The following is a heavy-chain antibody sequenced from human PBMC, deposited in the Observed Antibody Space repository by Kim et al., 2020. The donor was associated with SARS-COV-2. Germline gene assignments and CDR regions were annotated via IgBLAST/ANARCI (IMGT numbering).Heavy chain of an antibody. V-gene: IGHV3-23*01. J-gene: IGHJ6*03. CDR3: ARDYYDVSGYPTRYMDV. D-gene: IGHD3-22*01. Sequence: GGSLRLSCAASGGSFSNYAMTWVRQVPGKGPEWVASISASGGHTYYADSVKGRFTISRVNSNNMLYLQMDSLRGEDTALFYCARDYYDVSGYPTRYMDVWGKGTTVTVSS. CDR1: GGSFSNYA. CDR2: ISASGGHT.